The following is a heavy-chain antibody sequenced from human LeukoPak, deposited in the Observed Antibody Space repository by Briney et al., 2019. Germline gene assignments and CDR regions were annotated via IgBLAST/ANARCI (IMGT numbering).Heavy chain of an antibody. Sequence: PGGSLRLSCAASGFTFSNYAMNWVRQAPGKGLEWVSYISSSGNYIYYADSVKGRFTISRDDAKNSLYLQMNSLRAEDTAVYYCARGYLNREYWGPGTLVTVSS. CDR3: ARGYLNREY. CDR1: GFTFSNYA. D-gene: IGHD1-14*01. J-gene: IGHJ4*02. CDR2: ISSSGNYI. V-gene: IGHV3-48*03.